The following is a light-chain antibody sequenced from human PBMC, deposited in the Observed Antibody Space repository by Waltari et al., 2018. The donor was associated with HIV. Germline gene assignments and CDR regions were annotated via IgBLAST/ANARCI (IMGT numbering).Light chain of an antibody. CDR3: QQYDSGPRGIT. CDR1: PSISAK. J-gene: IGKJ2*01. Sequence: EIVMTQSPPTLSVSQGQRVPLSCRASPSISAKVAWYQHRPGQAPRLLIYEAATRPTGIPARLSGSGSGTEFTLTISSLQSEDFATYFCQQYDSGPRGITFGQGTMLEIK. CDR2: EAA. V-gene: IGKV3-15*01.